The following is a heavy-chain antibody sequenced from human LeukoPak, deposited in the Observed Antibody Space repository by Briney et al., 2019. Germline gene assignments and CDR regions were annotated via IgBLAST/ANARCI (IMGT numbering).Heavy chain of an antibody. D-gene: IGHD3-10*01. CDR1: GGTFSSYA. Sequence: SVKVSCKAPGGTFSSYAISWVRQAPGQGLEWMGGIIPIFGTANYAQKFQGRVTITADESTSTAYMELSSLRSEDTAVYYCARDRRYYYGSGSYSSLDYWGQGTLVTVSS. CDR2: IIPIFGTA. V-gene: IGHV1-69*13. J-gene: IGHJ4*02. CDR3: ARDRRYYYGSGSYSSLDY.